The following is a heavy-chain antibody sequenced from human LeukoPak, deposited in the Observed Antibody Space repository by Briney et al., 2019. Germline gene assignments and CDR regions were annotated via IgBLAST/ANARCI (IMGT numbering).Heavy chain of an antibody. Sequence: PGGSLRLSCAASGFTFSSYAMSWVRQAPGKGLEWVSAISGSGGSTYYADSVRGRFTISRDNSKNTLYLQMNSLRAEDTAVYYCAKGEVDTAMVRLVDYWGQGTLVTVSS. D-gene: IGHD5-18*01. CDR3: AKGEVDTAMVRLVDY. CDR1: GFTFSSYA. V-gene: IGHV3-23*01. J-gene: IGHJ4*02. CDR2: ISGSGGST.